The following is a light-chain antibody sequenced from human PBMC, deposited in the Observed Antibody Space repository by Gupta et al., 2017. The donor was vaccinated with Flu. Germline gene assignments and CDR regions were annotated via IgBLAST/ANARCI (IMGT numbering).Light chain of an antibody. CDR2: FDD. CDR1: TSNVGSNA. CDR3: ATWDDRLSSYV. V-gene: IGLV1-36*01. J-gene: IGLJ1*01. Sequence: QSVLTQPPSVSEAPRQRVFISCSGSTSNVGSNAVNWYQQLPGQSPKLLIYFDDGLPSGVVDRFSGSKSGASASLAISWLQSEDEGLYYCATWDDRLSSYVFGTGTKVAVL.